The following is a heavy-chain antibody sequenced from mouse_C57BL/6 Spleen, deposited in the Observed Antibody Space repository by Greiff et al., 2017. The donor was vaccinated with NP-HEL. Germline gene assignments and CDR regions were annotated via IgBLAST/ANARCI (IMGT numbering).Heavy chain of an antibody. Sequence: VQLQQSGPELVKPGASVKISCKASGYSFTGYYMNWVKQSPEKSLEWIGKINPSTGGTTYNQKFKAKATLTVDKSSSTAYMQLKSLTSEDSAVYYCARANWDYFDYWGQGTTLTVSS. CDR2: INPSTGGT. V-gene: IGHV1-42*01. CDR1: GYSFTGYY. J-gene: IGHJ2*01. CDR3: ARANWDYFDY. D-gene: IGHD4-1*01.